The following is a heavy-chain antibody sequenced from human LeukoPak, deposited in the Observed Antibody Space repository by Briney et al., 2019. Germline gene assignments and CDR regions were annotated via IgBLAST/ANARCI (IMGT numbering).Heavy chain of an antibody. V-gene: IGHV3-23*01. CDR2: ISGSGGST. Sequence: GGSLRLSCAASGFTFSDYALNWVRQAPGKGLEWVSAISGSGGSTYYADSVKGQFTISRDNSKNTLYLQVNSLRAEDTAVYYCAKGGRGSGSYNYFDYWGQGTLVTVSS. CDR3: AKGGRGSGSYNYFDY. J-gene: IGHJ4*02. CDR1: GFTFSDYA. D-gene: IGHD3-10*01.